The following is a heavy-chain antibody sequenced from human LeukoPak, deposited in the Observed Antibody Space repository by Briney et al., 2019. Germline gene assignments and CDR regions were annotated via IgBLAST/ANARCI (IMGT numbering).Heavy chain of an antibody. CDR3: AGAPWGPFDF. V-gene: IGHV4-4*07. CDR2: IYDSGAT. J-gene: IGHJ4*02. Sequence: SETLSLTCSFSGASMSSAFWSWIRQPAGKGLEWIGRIYDSGATHYNPSLKSRVTISLDTPKNQFSLKLRSVSAADTAVYYCAGAPWGPFDFWGQGILVTVSS. CDR1: GASMSSAF. D-gene: IGHD7-27*01.